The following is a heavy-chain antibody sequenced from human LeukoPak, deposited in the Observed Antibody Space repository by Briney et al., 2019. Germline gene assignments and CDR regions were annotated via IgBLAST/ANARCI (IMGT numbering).Heavy chain of an antibody. Sequence: GGSLRLSCAASGFTFSTYAMHWVRQAPGKGLEWVGVISYDGSNKYYADSVKGRFTISRDNSKNTLYLQMNSLRGEDTAVYYRARAQNSSPCWLGDYWGQGTLVTVSS. CDR3: ARAQNSSPCWLGDY. D-gene: IGHD3-10*01. J-gene: IGHJ4*02. V-gene: IGHV3-30-3*01. CDR1: GFTFSTYA. CDR2: ISYDGSNK.